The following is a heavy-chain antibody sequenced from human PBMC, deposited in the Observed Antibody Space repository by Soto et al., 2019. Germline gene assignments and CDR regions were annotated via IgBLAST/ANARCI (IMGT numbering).Heavy chain of an antibody. CDR3: SKFFVETGGSSGWPWTFHY. CDR1: GFTFSSYA. D-gene: IGHD6-25*01. J-gene: IGHJ4*02. CDR2: ISGSGGTT. Sequence: EVQLLESGGGLVQPGRSLRLSCAASGFTFSSYAMSWVRQAPGKGLEWVSAISGSGGTTYYAASVKGRFTISRDNSKNTLCLQINSLRAEDTAVYYCSKFFVETGGSSGWPWTFHYWGQGTLVTVSS. V-gene: IGHV3-23*01.